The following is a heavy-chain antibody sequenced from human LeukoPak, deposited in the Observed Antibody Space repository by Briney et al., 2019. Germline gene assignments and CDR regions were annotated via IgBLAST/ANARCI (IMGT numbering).Heavy chain of an antibody. J-gene: IGHJ4*02. D-gene: IGHD5-18*01. Sequence: GGSLRLSCAASGFTFDGYAMHWVRQAPGKGLEWVSSISWNSGRIAYADSVEGRFAISRDSAKNSLFLQMDSLRPDDTAFYFCAKGRAYSYVASFDYWGQGTPVTVSS. CDR1: GFTFDGYA. V-gene: IGHV3-9*01. CDR3: AKGRAYSYVASFDY. CDR2: ISWNSGRI.